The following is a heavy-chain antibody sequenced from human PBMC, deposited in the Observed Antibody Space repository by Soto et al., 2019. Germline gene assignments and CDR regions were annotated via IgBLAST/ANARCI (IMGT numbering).Heavy chain of an antibody. D-gene: IGHD4-17*01. J-gene: IGHJ4*02. Sequence: GGSLRLSCEASGFAFGTYWMTWVRQAPGKGLEWVANINPDGNDKYYADSVRGRFTVSRDNSKNSLFLQMNSLRAEDTAVYYCAKVFDYCARLDSWGQGTLVTVSS. CDR1: GFAFGTYW. CDR2: INPDGNDK. V-gene: IGHV3-7*05. CDR3: AKVFDYCARLDS.